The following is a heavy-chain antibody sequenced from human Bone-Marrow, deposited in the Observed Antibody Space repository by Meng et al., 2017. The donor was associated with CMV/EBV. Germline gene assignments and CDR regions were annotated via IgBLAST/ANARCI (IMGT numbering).Heavy chain of an antibody. Sequence: GGSLRLSCAASGFSFSAYAFHWVRQAPGKGLEWLAVVSYDGYTKYYADSVKGRFTISRDNSKNTLYLQMNSLRAEDTAVYYCARDIGGWEPLASHWGQGTLVTVSS. CDR1: GFSFSAYA. J-gene: IGHJ4*02. CDR2: VSYDGYTK. V-gene: IGHV3-30-3*01. D-gene: IGHD1-26*01. CDR3: ARDIGGWEPLASH.